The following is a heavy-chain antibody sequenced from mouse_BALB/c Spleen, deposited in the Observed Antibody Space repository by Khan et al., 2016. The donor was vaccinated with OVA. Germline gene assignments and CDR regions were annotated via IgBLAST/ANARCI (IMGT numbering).Heavy chain of an antibody. Sequence: QVQLKQSGPGLVAPSQSLSITCTVSGFSLTSYGVHWVRQPPGKGLEWLGVIWTGGSTNYNSALMSRLSISKDNSKSQVFLKMNSLQTDDTAMYYCARYYCNYGGYFDVWGAGTTVTVSS. CDR1: GFSLTSYG. CDR3: ARYYCNYGGYFDV. CDR2: IWTGGST. D-gene: IGHD2-1*01. J-gene: IGHJ1*01. V-gene: IGHV2-9*02.